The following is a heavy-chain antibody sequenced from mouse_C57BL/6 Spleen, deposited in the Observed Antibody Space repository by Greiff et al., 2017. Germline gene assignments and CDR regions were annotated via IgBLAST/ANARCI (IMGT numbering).Heavy chain of an antibody. Sequence: DVMLVESGGGLVKPGGSLKLSCAVSGFTFSDYGMHWVRQAPEKGLEWVAYISSGSSTIYYADTVKGRFTISRDNAKNTLFLQMTSLRSEDTAMYYCARGGYPYAMDYWGQGTSVTVSS. J-gene: IGHJ4*01. CDR2: ISSGSSTI. V-gene: IGHV5-17*01. D-gene: IGHD2-14*01. CDR3: ARGGYPYAMDY. CDR1: GFTFSDYG.